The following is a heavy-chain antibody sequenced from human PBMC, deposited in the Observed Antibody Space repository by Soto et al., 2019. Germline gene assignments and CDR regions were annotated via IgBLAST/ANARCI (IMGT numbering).Heavy chain of an antibody. Sequence: SETLSLTCTVSGGSISSYYWSWIRQPPGKGLEWIGYIYYSGSTNYNPSLKSRVTISVDTSKNQFSLKLSSVTAADTAVYYCASNSYGYTLYDYWGQGTLVTVS. J-gene: IGHJ4*02. CDR3: ASNSYGYTLYDY. V-gene: IGHV4-59*01. CDR2: IYYSGST. D-gene: IGHD5-18*01. CDR1: GGSISSYY.